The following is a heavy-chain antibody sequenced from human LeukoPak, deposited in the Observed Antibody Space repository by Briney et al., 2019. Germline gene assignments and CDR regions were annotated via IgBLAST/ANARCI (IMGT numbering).Heavy chain of an antibody. J-gene: IGHJ4*02. CDR3: VKYYHDSSGYSHFDY. CDR1: GFTFSSYA. V-gene: IGHV3-7*01. CDR2: IKQDGNEE. D-gene: IGHD3-22*01. Sequence: GGSLRLSCAASGFTFSSYAMHWVRQAPGKGLEWVANIKQDGNEEYYVDSVKGRFTISRDNAKNSLYLQMNSLRAEDTAVYYCVKYYHDSSGYSHFDYWGQGTLVTVSS.